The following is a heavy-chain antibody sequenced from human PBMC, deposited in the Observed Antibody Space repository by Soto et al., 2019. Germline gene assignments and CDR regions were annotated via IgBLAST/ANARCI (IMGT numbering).Heavy chain of an antibody. D-gene: IGHD3-10*01. J-gene: IGHJ6*03. CDR3: AREDYGSGRYMDV. V-gene: IGHV4-59*01. CDR1: GGSISSYY. CDR2: IYYSGST. Sequence: SETLSLTCTVSGGSISSYYWSWIRQPPGKGLEWIGYIYYSGSTNYNPSLKSRVTISVDTSKNQFSLKLSSVTAADTAVYYCAREDYGSGRYMDVWGKGTTVTVSS.